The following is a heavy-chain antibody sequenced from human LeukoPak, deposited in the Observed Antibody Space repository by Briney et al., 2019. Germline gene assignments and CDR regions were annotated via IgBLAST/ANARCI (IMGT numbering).Heavy chain of an antibody. Sequence: PGGSLRLSCAASGFTFSSYGMHWVRQAPGRGLEWVAVIWSDGSNRYYADSVKGRFTISRDNSKNTLYLQMNSLRAGDTAVYYCARDIENASGREGEPDVFDIWGQGTMVTVSS. D-gene: IGHD3-10*01. V-gene: IGHV3-33*01. CDR1: GFTFSSYG. J-gene: IGHJ3*02. CDR2: IWSDGSNR. CDR3: ARDIENASGREGEPDVFDI.